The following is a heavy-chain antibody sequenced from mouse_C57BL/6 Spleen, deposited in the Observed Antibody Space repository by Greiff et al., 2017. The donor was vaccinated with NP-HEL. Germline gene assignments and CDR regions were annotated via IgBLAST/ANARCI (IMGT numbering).Heavy chain of an antibody. D-gene: IGHD2-3*01. Sequence: VQLQQPGAELVKPGASVKLSCKASGYTFTSYWMQWVKQRPGQGLEWIGEIDPSDSYTNYNQKFKGKATLTVDTSSSTAYMQLSSLTSEDSAVYYCARWGLYDGYYVRFAYWGQGTLVTVSA. CDR2: IDPSDSYT. J-gene: IGHJ3*01. V-gene: IGHV1-50*01. CDR3: ARWGLYDGYYVRFAY. CDR1: GYTFTSYW.